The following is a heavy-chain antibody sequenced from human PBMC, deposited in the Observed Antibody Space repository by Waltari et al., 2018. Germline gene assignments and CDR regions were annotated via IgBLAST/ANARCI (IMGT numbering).Heavy chain of an antibody. Sequence: QLQESGPGLVQPSGTLSLTCAVSGASFCSSVWWIWVHQPPGKGLEWIGEISHSETTNNSPSLRSRVTISMDKSKNQISLDLTSVTASDTAVYYCASGGLRNFDWAWGQGTLVTVSS. CDR3: ASGGLRNFDWA. V-gene: IGHV4-4*02. D-gene: IGHD3-9*01. CDR2: ISHSETT. J-gene: IGHJ5*02. CDR1: GASFCSSVW.